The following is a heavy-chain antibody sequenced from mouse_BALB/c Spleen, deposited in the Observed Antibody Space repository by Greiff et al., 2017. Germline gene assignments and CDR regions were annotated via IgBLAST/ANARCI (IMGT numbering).Heavy chain of an antibody. CDR1: GFTFSSFG. Sequence: EVQRVESGGGLVQPGGSRKLSCAASGFTFSSFGMHWVRQAPEKGLEWVAYISSGSSTIYYADTVKGRFTISRDNPKNTLYLQMSSLRSEDTALYYCARPYGNYGGAFDYWGQGTTLTVSS. V-gene: IGHV5-17*02. J-gene: IGHJ2*01. D-gene: IGHD2-1*01. CDR3: ARPYGNYGGAFDY. CDR2: ISSGSSTI.